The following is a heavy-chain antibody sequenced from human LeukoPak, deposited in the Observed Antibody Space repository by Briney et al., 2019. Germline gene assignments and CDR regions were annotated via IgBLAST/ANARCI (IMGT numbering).Heavy chain of an antibody. D-gene: IGHD3-22*01. Sequence: GGSLRLSCAASGFSFSTYGMHWVRQAPGKGLEWVAVISDDGSNKYYADSVKGRFTISRDNSKNTLYLQMSSLRAEDTAVYYCAKDFYYLDSSGYPIDYWGQGTLVTVSS. J-gene: IGHJ4*02. V-gene: IGHV3-30*18. CDR2: ISDDGSNK. CDR1: GFSFSTYG. CDR3: AKDFYYLDSSGYPIDY.